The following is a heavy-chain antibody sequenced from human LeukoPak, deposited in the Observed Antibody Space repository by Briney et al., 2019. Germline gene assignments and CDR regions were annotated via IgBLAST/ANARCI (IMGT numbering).Heavy chain of an antibody. D-gene: IGHD4-17*01. CDR1: DDSVSSSRYY. Sequence: SETLSLTCTVSDDSVSSSRYYWTWIRQPPGKGLEWIGYIYHGSATYNPSLESRVTLSMDTSKNQYSLKMTSVTAADTAVYYCARSLMATVPHRFDPWGQGTLVTVSS. CDR2: IYHGSA. J-gene: IGHJ5*02. CDR3: ARSLMATVPHRFDP. V-gene: IGHV4-61*01.